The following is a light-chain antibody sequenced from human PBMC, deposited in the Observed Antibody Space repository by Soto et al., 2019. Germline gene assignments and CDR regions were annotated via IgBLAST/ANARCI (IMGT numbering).Light chain of an antibody. Sequence: IVLTQSPGTLSLTPGERATLSCRASQYVSTTFFAWYQQKPGKAPRLLIYGTSNRATGIPDRFSGSGSGTDFTLTISSPEPEDFAVYYCQQYGSSPLTFGGGTRMEIK. J-gene: IGKJ4*01. CDR1: QYVSTTF. V-gene: IGKV3-20*01. CDR3: QQYGSSPLT. CDR2: GTS.